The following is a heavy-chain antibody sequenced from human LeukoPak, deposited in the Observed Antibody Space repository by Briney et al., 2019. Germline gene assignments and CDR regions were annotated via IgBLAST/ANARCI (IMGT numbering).Heavy chain of an antibody. CDR1: GGTFSTSA. D-gene: IGHD3-10*01. CDR3: ARDGDYGTGSYYRGCIDS. V-gene: IGHV1-2*02. J-gene: IGHJ4*02. Sequence: ASVKVSCKAFGGTFSTSAISWVRQAPGQGLEWMGWIHPRRGDTNYAQKFQGRVTMTRDTSISTAYLDLSSLRSDDTAVYYCARDGDYGTGSYYRGCIDSWGQGTPVTVSP. CDR2: IHPRRGDT.